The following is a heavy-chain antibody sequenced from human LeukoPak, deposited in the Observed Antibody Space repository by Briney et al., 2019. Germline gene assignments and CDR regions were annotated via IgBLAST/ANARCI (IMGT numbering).Heavy chain of an antibody. D-gene: IGHD2/OR15-2a*01. CDR2: IYYSGST. CDR3: ARDPYFDAFDI. V-gene: IGHV4-59*01. J-gene: IGHJ3*02. CDR1: GGSISSYY. Sequence: PSETLSLTRTVSGGSISSYYWSWIRQPPGKGLEWIGYIYYSGSTNYNPSLKSRVTISVDTSKNQFSLKLSSVTAADTAVYYCARDPYFDAFDIWGQGTMVTVSS.